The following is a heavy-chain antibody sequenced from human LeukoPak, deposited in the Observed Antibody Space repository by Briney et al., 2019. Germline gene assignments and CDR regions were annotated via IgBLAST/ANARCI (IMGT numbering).Heavy chain of an antibody. J-gene: IGHJ4*02. CDR1: GFTFSNYA. CDR2: ITGSGGIT. Sequence: SGGSLRLSCVASGFTFSNYAMSWVRQAPGKGLEWVSAITGSGGITYYADSVKGRFTISRDNSKNTLYLQMNSLRVEDTAVYYCAKWGDYDVLTGYYDPDYWGQGTLVTVSS. V-gene: IGHV3-23*01. D-gene: IGHD3-9*01. CDR3: AKWGDYDVLTGYYDPDY.